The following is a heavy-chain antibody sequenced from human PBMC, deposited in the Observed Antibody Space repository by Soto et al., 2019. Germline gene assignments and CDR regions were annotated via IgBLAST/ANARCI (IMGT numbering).Heavy chain of an antibody. Sequence: ASVKVSCKASGYTFTSYDINWVRQATGQGLEWMGWMNPNSGNTGYAQKFQGRVTMTRNTSISTAYMELSSLRSEDTAVYYCARGGVYGVAAGLKFDSWGQGTLVTVSS. CDR2: MNPNSGNT. CDR3: ARGGVYGVAAGLKFDS. CDR1: GYTFTSYD. D-gene: IGHD6-13*01. V-gene: IGHV1-8*01. J-gene: IGHJ5*01.